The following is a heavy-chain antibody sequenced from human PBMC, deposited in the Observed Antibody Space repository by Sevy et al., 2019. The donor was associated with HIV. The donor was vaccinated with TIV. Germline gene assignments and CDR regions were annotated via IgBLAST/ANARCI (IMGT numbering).Heavy chain of an antibody. CDR2: IGVRGDT. V-gene: IGHV3-13*01. D-gene: IGHD1-7*01. CDR1: GFTFNEYD. Sequence: GGSLRLSCAASGFTFNEYDMHWVRQPPGKGLEWLSDIGVRGDTHYPGAVKGRFTISRDNSKNSLYLQMDDLRAGDTDVYYCATEGTWEQRAGFDFWGQGTLVTVSS. J-gene: IGHJ4*02. CDR3: ATEGTWEQRAGFDF.